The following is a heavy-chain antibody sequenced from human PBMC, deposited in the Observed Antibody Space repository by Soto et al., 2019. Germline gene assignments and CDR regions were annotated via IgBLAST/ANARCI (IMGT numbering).Heavy chain of an antibody. Sequence: GESLKISCKGSTYSFTNYWIGWVRQIPWKGLEWMGLIYPGDSDTKYSPSLKGQVTISADKSINTAYLRWSSLKASDTAMYYCASLSRYDSYSGFDYWGQGPLVTVSS. J-gene: IGHJ4*02. CDR2: IYPGDSDT. V-gene: IGHV5-51*01. CDR1: TYSFTNYW. CDR3: ASLSRYDSYSGFDY. D-gene: IGHD3-22*01.